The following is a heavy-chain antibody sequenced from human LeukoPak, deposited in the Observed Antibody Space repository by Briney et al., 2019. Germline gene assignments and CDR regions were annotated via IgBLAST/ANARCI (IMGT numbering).Heavy chain of an antibody. CDR3: AREVVAGDDAFDI. CDR1: GDSVSSNSAA. D-gene: IGHD2-15*01. Sequence: SQTLSLTCAISGDSVSSNSAAWNWIRQSPSRGLEWLGRTYYRSKWHNDYALSVESRITINPDTSKNQFSLQLNSVTPEDTAVDYCAREVVAGDDAFDIWGQGTMVTVSS. CDR2: TYYRSKWHN. V-gene: IGHV6-1*01. J-gene: IGHJ3*02.